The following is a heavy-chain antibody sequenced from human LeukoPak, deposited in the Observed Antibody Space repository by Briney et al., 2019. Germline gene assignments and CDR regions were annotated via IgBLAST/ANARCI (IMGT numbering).Heavy chain of an antibody. D-gene: IGHD4-17*01. Sequence: GGSLRLSCAASGFTFSSYAMSWVRQAPGKGLEWVSAISGSGGSTYYADSVKGRFSISRDNSKNTLYLQMNNLRAEDTAVYYCAKALGITVTTPDAFDIWGQGTMVTVSS. CDR2: ISGSGGST. V-gene: IGHV3-23*01. CDR1: GFTFSSYA. J-gene: IGHJ3*02. CDR3: AKALGITVTTPDAFDI.